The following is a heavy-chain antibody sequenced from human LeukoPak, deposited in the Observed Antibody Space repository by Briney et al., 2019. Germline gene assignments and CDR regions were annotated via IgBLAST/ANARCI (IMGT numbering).Heavy chain of an antibody. D-gene: IGHD3-3*01. CDR1: GYSFTSYW. J-gene: IGHJ3*02. CDR3: ARRFLEWSYDAFDI. V-gene: IGHV5-51*01. Sequence: GESLKISCKGSGYSFTSYWIGWVRQMPGQGLEWMGIIYPGDSDTRYSPSFQGQVTISADKSISTAYLQWSSLKASDTAMYYCARRFLEWSYDAFDIWGQGTMVAVSS. CDR2: IYPGDSDT.